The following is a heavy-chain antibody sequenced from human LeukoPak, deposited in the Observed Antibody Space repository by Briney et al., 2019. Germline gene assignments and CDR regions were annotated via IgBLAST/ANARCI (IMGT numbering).Heavy chain of an antibody. D-gene: IGHD3-16*01. V-gene: IGHV4-34*01. CDR2: INHSGST. J-gene: IGHJ4*02. CDR3: ARGTTFGGVKALFDY. Sequence: PSETLSLTCAVYGGSFSGYYWSWIRQPPGKGLEWIGEINHSGSTNYNPSLKSRVTISVDTSKNQFSLKLSSVTAADTAVYYCARGTTFGGVKALFDYWGQGTLVTVSS. CDR1: GGSFSGYY.